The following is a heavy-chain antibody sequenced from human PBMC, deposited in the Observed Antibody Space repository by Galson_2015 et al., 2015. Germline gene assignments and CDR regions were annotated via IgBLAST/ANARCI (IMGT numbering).Heavy chain of an antibody. Sequence: SLRLSCAASGFTFSSYAMHWVRQAPGKGLEWVAVISYDGSNKYYADSVKGRFTISRDNSKNTLYLQMNSLRAEDTAVYYCASGSDGYNYPWYFDLWGRGTLVTVSS. CDR2: ISYDGSNK. CDR3: ASGSDGYNYPWYFDL. V-gene: IGHV3-30-3*01. D-gene: IGHD5-24*01. CDR1: GFTFSSYA. J-gene: IGHJ2*01.